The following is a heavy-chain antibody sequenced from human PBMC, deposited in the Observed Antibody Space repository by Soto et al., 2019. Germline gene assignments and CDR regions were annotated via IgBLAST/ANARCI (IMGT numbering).Heavy chain of an antibody. D-gene: IGHD6-13*01. CDR1: GFTFSSYG. V-gene: IGHV3-30*03. CDR2: ISYDGSNK. CDR3: ARRGAGYSGPDN. Sequence: QVQLVESGGGVVQPGRSLRLSCAASGFTFSSYGMHWVRQAPGKGLEWVALISYDGSNKNYADSVKGRFTISRDKSKNALHLPMIGLRADGTAVGYWARRGAGYSGPDNWAQGTL. J-gene: IGHJ4*02.